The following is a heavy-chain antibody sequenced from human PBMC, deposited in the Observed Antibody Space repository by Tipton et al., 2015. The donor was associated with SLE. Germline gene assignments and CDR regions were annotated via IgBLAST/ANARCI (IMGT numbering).Heavy chain of an antibody. Sequence: TLSLTCAVYGGSFSGHYWSWIRQPPGKGLEWIASISSSGSTDHNPSLRSRVSISLDTSKNQFSLRLTSATAADTAVYYCARRGRSAWFPGVWGRGTLVTVSS. J-gene: IGHJ4*02. CDR2: ISSSGST. V-gene: IGHV4-34*01. CDR3: ARRGRSAWFPGV. CDR1: GGSFSGHY. D-gene: IGHD3-10*01.